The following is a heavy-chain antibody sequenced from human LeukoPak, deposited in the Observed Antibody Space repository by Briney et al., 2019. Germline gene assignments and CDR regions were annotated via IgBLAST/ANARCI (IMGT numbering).Heavy chain of an antibody. J-gene: IGHJ4*02. CDR1: GGSFSGYY. Sequence: PSETLSLTCAVYGGSFSGYYWSWIRQPPGKGLEWIGEINHSGSTNYNPSLKSRVTISVDTSKNQFSLKLSSVTAADTAVYYCARVRSSSLIDYWGQGTLVTVSS. D-gene: IGHD6-13*01. CDR2: INHSGST. CDR3: ARVRSSSLIDY. V-gene: IGHV4-34*01.